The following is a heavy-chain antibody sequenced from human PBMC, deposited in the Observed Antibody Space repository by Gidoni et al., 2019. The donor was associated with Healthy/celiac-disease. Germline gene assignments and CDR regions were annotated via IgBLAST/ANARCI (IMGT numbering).Heavy chain of an antibody. J-gene: IGHJ4*02. CDR2: ISGSGGST. D-gene: IGHD6-19*01. CDR1: GFTFSSYA. V-gene: IGHV3-23*01. CDR3: AKEGIAVAGSNQPFDY. Sequence: EVQLLESGGGLVQPGGSLRLSCAASGFTFSSYAMRWVRQAPGKGLEWVSAISGSGGSTYYADSVKGRFTISRDNSKNTLYLQMNSLRAEDTAVYYCAKEGIAVAGSNQPFDYWGQGTLVTVSS.